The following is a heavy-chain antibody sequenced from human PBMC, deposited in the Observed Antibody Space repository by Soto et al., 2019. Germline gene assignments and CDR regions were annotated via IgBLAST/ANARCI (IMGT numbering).Heavy chain of an antibody. D-gene: IGHD2-2*01. CDR2: ISYDGTIT. J-gene: IGHJ6*02. CDR3: ATTRVGPCSSSICFSGIFDGMDV. Sequence: LRLSCAAPGFTISNYGMHWVRQAPGKGLEWVAVISYDGTITYYADSVKGRFTISRDNSKNTLYLQMNSLRTGDTAVYYCATTRVGPCSSSICFSGIFDGMDVWGQGTTVTVSS. V-gene: IGHV3-30-3*01. CDR1: GFTISNYG.